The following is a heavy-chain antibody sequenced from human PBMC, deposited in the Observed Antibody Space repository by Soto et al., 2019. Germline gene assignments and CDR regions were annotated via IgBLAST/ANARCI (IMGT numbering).Heavy chain of an antibody. Sequence: QIQLVQSGAEVKKPGASVKLSCKTSGYTFTDHGISWVRQAPGQGFEWMGWISAFTDYTAYAQKFQGRVTLTTDKATSTAYMELRSLPSDDTAVYYCAKGRPRLTQNFLDVYWGQGTLVTVSS. V-gene: IGHV1-18*01. CDR2: ISAFTDYT. CDR1: GYTFTDHG. J-gene: IGHJ4*02. CDR3: AKGRPRLTQNFLDVY. D-gene: IGHD3-16*01.